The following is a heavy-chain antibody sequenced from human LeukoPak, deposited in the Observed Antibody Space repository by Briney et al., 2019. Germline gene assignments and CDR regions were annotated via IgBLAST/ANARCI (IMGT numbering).Heavy chain of an antibody. CDR3: AKDPWEVGAASEIDY. CDR1: GFTFSSYG. Sequence: GGSLRLSCAASGFTFSSYGMHWVRQAPGKGLEWVAFIRYDGSDKYYADSVKGRFTISRDNSKNTLYLQMNSLRAEDTAVYYCAKDPWEVGAASEIDYWGQGTLVTVSS. D-gene: IGHD1-26*01. J-gene: IGHJ4*02. V-gene: IGHV3-30*02. CDR2: IRYDGSDK.